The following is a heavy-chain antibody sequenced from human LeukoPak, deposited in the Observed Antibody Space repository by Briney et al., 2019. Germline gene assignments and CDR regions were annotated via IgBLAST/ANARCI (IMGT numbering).Heavy chain of an antibody. D-gene: IGHD3-22*01. CDR3: ARQTSYYDSSGLLGWFDP. CDR1: GGSISSSSYY. Sequence: SETLSLTCTVSGGSISSSSYYWGWIRQPPGKGLEWIGSIYYSGSTYYNPSLKSRVTISVDTSKNQFSLKLSSVTAADTAVYYCARQTSYYDSSGLLGWFDPWGQGTLVTVSS. V-gene: IGHV4-39*01. J-gene: IGHJ5*02. CDR2: IYYSGST.